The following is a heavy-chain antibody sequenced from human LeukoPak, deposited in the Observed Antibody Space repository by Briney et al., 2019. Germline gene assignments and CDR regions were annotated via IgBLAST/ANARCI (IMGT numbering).Heavy chain of an antibody. CDR3: ARDPVIAVAGRRGGYFDY. CDR2: IIPIFGTA. CDR1: GYTFTGYY. J-gene: IGHJ4*02. V-gene: IGHV1-69*06. D-gene: IGHD6-19*01. Sequence: ASVKVSCKASGYTFTGYYMHWVRQAPGQGLEWMGGIIPIFGTANYAQKFQGRVTITADKSTSTAYMELSSLRSEDTAVYYCARDPVIAVAGRRGGYFDYWGQGTLVTVSS.